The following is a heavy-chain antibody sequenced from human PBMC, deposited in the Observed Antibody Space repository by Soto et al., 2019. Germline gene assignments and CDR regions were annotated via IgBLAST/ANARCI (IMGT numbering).Heavy chain of an antibody. CDR2: ISAYNGNT. CDR1: GYTFTSYG. V-gene: IGHV1-18*01. Sequence: QVQLVQSGAEVKKPGASVKVSCKASGYTFTSYGISWVRQAPGQGLEWMGWISAYNGNTNYAQKLQGRVTMTTDTSTSTAYMELRGLRSDDTAVYYCARSFGIQLWNYYYYGMDVWGQGTTVTVSS. D-gene: IGHD5-18*01. J-gene: IGHJ6*02. CDR3: ARSFGIQLWNYYYYGMDV.